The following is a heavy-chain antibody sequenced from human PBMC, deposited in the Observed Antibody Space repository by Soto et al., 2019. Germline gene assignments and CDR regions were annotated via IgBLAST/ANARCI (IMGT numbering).Heavy chain of an antibody. CDR1: GGSISSYY. V-gene: IGHV4-59*06. CDR3: ARVPLTGYSYYFDY. J-gene: IGHJ4*02. Sequence: SETLSLACTVSGGSISSYYWSWIRQHPGKGLEWIGYIYYSGSTYYNPSLESRVTISVDTSKNQFSLKLSSVTAADTAVYYCARVPLTGYSYYFDYWGQGTLVTVSS. D-gene: IGHD3-9*01. CDR2: IYYSGST.